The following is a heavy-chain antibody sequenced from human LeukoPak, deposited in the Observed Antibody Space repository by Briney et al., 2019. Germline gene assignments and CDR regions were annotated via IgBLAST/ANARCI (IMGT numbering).Heavy chain of an antibody. CDR3: ASSVVVVAATASVVDV. J-gene: IGHJ6*02. CDR2: INHSGST. D-gene: IGHD2-15*01. V-gene: IGHV4-34*01. Sequence: SETLSLTCTISSASVSSYYWSWIRQPPGKGLEWIGEINHSGSTNYNPSLKSRVTISVDTSKNQFSLKLSSVTAADTAVYYCASSVVVVAATASVVDVWGQGTTVTVSS. CDR1: SASVSSYY.